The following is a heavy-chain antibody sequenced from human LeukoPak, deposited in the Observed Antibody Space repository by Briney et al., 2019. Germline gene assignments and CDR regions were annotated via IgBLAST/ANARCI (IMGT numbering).Heavy chain of an antibody. Sequence: PSETLSLTCTVSGGSISSYYWSWIRQPAGKGLEWIGRTYTSGSTNYNPSLKSRVTMSVDTSKNQFSLKLSSVTAADTAVYYCASSPIITMVRGVIQPPHYWGQGTLVTVSS. CDR3: ASSPIITMVRGVIQPPHY. CDR1: GGSISSYY. V-gene: IGHV4-4*07. J-gene: IGHJ4*02. D-gene: IGHD3-10*01. CDR2: TYTSGST.